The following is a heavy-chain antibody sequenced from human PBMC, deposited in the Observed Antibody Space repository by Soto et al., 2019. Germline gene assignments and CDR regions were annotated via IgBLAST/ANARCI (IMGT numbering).Heavy chain of an antibody. CDR2: FDPEDGET. D-gene: IGHD1-7*01. Sequence: QVQLVQSGAEVKKPGASVKVSCKVSGYTLTELSMHWVRQAPGKGLEWMGGFDPEDGETIYAQKFQGRVTMTEDTSTDPAYMEVGSLRSEDTAVYYCATHGGGGTELTAYNWFDPWGQGTLVTVSS. CDR1: GYTLTELS. CDR3: ATHGGGGTELTAYNWFDP. J-gene: IGHJ5*02. V-gene: IGHV1-24*01.